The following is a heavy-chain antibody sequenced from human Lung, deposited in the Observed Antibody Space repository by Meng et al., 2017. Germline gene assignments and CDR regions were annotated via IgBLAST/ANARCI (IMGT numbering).Heavy chain of an antibody. J-gene: IGHJ5*02. V-gene: IGHV1-18*04. Sequence: QVQLVQAGAEGKKPGAAGKGSCKTEGDTFTSHGIRWVRQAPGQGLEWMGWISAHSGNTNYAQKIKGRVTMTTDTATSTVYMELRSLRPDDTAVYYCARGPYYYYDTTGYYNWFDPWGQGTLVTVSS. CDR1: GDTFTSHG. D-gene: IGHD3-22*01. CDR3: ARGPYYYYDTTGYYNWFDP. CDR2: ISAHSGNT.